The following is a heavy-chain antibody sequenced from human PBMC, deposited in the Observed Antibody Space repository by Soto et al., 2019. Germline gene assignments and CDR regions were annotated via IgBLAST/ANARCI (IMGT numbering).Heavy chain of an antibody. CDR3: AREGRGTDYDSSGYGCDY. CDR2: INPSGGST. Sequence: ASVKVSCKASGYTFTSYYMHWVRQAPGQGLEWMGIINPSGGSTSYAQKFQGRVTMTRDTSTSTVYMELSSLRSEDTAAYYCAREGRGTDYDSSGYGCDYWGQGTLVTVSS. CDR1: GYTFTSYY. J-gene: IGHJ4*02. D-gene: IGHD3-22*01. V-gene: IGHV1-46*01.